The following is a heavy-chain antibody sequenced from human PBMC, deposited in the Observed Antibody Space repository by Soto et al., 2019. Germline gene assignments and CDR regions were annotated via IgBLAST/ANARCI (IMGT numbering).Heavy chain of an antibody. J-gene: IGHJ5*02. CDR1: GGSISSYY. CDR3: ARGLDGHSSSWYQYGNWFDP. CDR2: IYYSGST. D-gene: IGHD6-13*01. V-gene: IGHV4-59*01. Sequence: SETLSLTCTVSGGSISSYYWSWIRQPPGKGLEWIGYIYYSGSTNYNPSLKSRVTISVDTSKNQFSLKLSSVTAADTAVYYCARGLDGHSSSWYQYGNWFDPWGQGTLVTVSS.